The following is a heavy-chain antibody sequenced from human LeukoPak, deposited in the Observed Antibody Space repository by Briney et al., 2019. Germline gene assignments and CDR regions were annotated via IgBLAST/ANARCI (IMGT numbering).Heavy chain of an antibody. CDR1: GGSFSGYY. D-gene: IGHD5-18*01. Sequence: SETLSLTCAVYGGSFSGYYWSWIRQPPGKGLEWIGKINHSGSTNYNPSLKSRVTISVDTSKNQFSLKLSSVTAADTAVYYCASRIQLWLLGGRRAFDIWGQGTMVTVSS. J-gene: IGHJ3*02. CDR3: ASRIQLWLLGGRRAFDI. CDR2: INHSGST. V-gene: IGHV4-34*01.